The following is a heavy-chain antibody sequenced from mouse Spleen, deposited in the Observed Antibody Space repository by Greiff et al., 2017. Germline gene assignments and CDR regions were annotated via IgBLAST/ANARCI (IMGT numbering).Heavy chain of an antibody. CDR1: GFNIKDDY. V-gene: IGHV14-4*01. D-gene: IGHD4-1*01. Sequence: VQLQQSGAELVRPGASVKLSCTASGFNIKDDYMHWVKQRPEQGLEWIGWIDPENGDTEYASKFQGKATITADTSSNTAYLQLSSLTSEDTAVYYCTTLTGGYFDYWGQGTTLTVSS. CDR2: IDPENGDT. CDR3: TTLTGGYFDY. J-gene: IGHJ2*01.